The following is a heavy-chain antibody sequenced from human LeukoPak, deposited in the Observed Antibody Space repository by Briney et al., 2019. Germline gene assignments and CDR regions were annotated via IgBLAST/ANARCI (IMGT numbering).Heavy chain of an antibody. J-gene: IGHJ3*02. D-gene: IGHD5-18*01. CDR2: ISWNSGSI. Sequence: GRSLRLSCAASGFTFDDYAMPWVRQAPGKGLEWVSGISWNSGSIGYADSVKGRFTISRDNAKNSLYLQMNSLRAEDTALYYCAKPRGYSYGEDAFDIWGQGTMVTVSS. V-gene: IGHV3-9*01. CDR3: AKPRGYSYGEDAFDI. CDR1: GFTFDDYA.